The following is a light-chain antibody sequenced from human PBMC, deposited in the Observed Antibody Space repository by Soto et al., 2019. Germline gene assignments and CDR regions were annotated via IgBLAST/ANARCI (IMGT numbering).Light chain of an antibody. V-gene: IGKV3D-15*01. CDR3: HQYYTWPRT. CDR2: GAS. Sequence: EIALTQSPGTLSLSPGERATVSCRASQSVSYRLAWYQQKPGQAPRLLISGASSRATGIPARFSGSGSGTEFTLTISSLQSEDIAVYYCHQYYTWPRTFGQGTRLDIK. J-gene: IGKJ5*01. CDR1: QSVSYR.